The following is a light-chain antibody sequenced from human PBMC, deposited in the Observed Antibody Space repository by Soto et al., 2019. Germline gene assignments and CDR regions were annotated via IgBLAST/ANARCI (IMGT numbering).Light chain of an antibody. CDR2: AAS. CDR3: HQTYNIPWT. CDR1: QSISSY. V-gene: IGKV1-39*01. Sequence: DIQMTQSPSSLSASVGDRVTITCRASQSISSYLNWYQQKPGKAPKLLIYAASSLQSGVPSRFSGSGSGTDFTLTISSLQPEDFATYWCHQTYNIPWTFGQGTKVDI. J-gene: IGKJ1*01.